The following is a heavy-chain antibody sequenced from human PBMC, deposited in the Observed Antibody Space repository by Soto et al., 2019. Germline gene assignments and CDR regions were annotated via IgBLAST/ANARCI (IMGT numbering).Heavy chain of an antibody. V-gene: IGHV3-23*01. Sequence: EVQLLESGGGLVQPGGSLRLSCAASGFTFSNYAVTWVRQAPGKGLEWVSTISGSGGSTYYADSVKGRFTISRDNSKNTWYRKRTSLRPAERAVYYGAKDQAGIGKEVDYWAQGTRVPVS. CDR3: AKDQAGIGKEVDY. D-gene: IGHD1-26*01. J-gene: IGHJ4*02. CDR2: ISGSGGST. CDR1: GFTFSNYA.